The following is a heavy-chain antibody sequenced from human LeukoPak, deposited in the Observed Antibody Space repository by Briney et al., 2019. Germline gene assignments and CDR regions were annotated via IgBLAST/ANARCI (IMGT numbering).Heavy chain of an antibody. CDR3: ASYITYYYDSSGYPQDAFDI. CDR1: GGTFSSYA. V-gene: IGHV1-69*06. J-gene: IGHJ3*02. D-gene: IGHD3-22*01. CDR2: IIPIFGTA. Sequence: ASVKVSCKASGGTFSSYAISWVRQAPGQGLEWMGGIIPIFGTANYAQKFQGRVTITADKSTSTAYMELSSLRSEDTAVYYCASYITYYYDSSGYPQDAFDIWGQGTMVTVSS.